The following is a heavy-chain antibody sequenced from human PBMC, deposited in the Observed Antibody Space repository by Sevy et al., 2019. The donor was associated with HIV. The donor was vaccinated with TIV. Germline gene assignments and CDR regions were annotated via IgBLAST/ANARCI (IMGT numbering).Heavy chain of an antibody. Sequence: GGSLRLSCAASGFTFSSYNMNWVRQAPGKGLEWVSSISGSSNYIYYAESLKGRFFISRDNAKNTLYLQMNSLRADDTAVYYCARGPPDGSYDYFDYWDQGTLVTVSS. CDR3: ARGPPDGSYDYFDY. CDR2: ISGSSNYI. D-gene: IGHD1-26*01. V-gene: IGHV3-21*06. CDR1: GFTFSSYN. J-gene: IGHJ4*02.